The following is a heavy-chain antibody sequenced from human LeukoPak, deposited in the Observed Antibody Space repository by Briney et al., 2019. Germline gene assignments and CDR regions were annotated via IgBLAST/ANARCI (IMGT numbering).Heavy chain of an antibody. Sequence: SVKVSCKASGGTFSSYAISWVRQAPGQGLEWMGRIIPILGIANYAQKFQGRVTITAGKSTSTAYMELSSLRSEDTAVYYCASRESCSSTSCYPAYYYYYYGMDVWGQGTTVTVSS. CDR1: GGTFSSYA. CDR2: IIPILGIA. J-gene: IGHJ6*02. V-gene: IGHV1-69*04. D-gene: IGHD2-2*01. CDR3: ASRESCSSTSCYPAYYYYYYGMDV.